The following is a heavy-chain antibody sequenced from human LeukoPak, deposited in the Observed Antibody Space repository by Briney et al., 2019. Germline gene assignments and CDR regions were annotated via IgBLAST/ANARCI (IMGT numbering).Heavy chain of an antibody. CDR2: IRYDGSNK. V-gene: IGHV3-30*02. CDR3: ANSYYYDTEGDY. CDR1: GFTFSSYG. Sequence: GGSLRLSCAASGFTFSSYGMHWVRQAPGKGLEWVAFIRYDGSNKYYADSVKGRFTISRDNSKNTLYLQMNSLRAEDTAVYYCANSYYYDTEGDYWGQGTLVTVSS. D-gene: IGHD3-22*01. J-gene: IGHJ4*02.